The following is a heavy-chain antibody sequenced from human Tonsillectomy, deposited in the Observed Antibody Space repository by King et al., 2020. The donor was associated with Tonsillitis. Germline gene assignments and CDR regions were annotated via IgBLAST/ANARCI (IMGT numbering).Heavy chain of an antibody. J-gene: IGHJ4*02. CDR3: ARERLYSSGWGIDY. Sequence: VQLVESGGXVVXPGRSXXXSCAASGFTFRNYGMHWVRQAPGKGLDWVAVISYDGSRKNYADSVKGRFAISRDNSNSTVYLQVNSLRAEDTALYYCARERLYSSGWGIDYWGQGTPVTVSS. CDR1: GFTFRNYG. D-gene: IGHD6-25*01. V-gene: IGHV3-33*05. CDR2: ISYDGSRK.